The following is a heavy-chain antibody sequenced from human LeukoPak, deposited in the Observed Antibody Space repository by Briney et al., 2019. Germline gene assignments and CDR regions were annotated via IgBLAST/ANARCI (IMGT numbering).Heavy chain of an antibody. CDR1: GFTFSSYG. CDR2: IRYDGSNK. V-gene: IGHV3-30*02. D-gene: IGHD3-10*01. J-gene: IGHJ3*02. Sequence: GGSLRLSCAASGFTFSSYGMHWVRQAPGKGLEWVAFIRYDGSNKYYADSVKGRFTISRDNSKNTLYLQMNSLRAEDTAVYYCAKESMVRGVIIAFDIWGQGTMVTVSS. CDR3: AKESMVRGVIIAFDI.